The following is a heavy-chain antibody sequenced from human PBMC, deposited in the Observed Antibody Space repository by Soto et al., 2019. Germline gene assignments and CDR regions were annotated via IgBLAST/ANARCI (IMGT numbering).Heavy chain of an antibody. CDR2: ISSSSSYI. CDR3: AREKSFGAASDY. CDR1: GFTFSSYS. V-gene: IGHV3-21*01. D-gene: IGHD3-3*01. J-gene: IGHJ4*02. Sequence: GGSLILSCAASGFTFSSYSMSWVRQAPGKGLEWVSSISSSSSYIYYADSVKGRFTISRDNAKNSLCLKMNSLKADDTAVYYCAREKSFGAASDYWGQGTLVTVSS.